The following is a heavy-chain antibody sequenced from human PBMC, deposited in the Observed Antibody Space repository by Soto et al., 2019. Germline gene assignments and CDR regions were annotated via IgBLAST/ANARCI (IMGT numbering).Heavy chain of an antibody. Sequence: EVQLLESGGGLEQPGGSLRPSCAAPGFTFSTYARGGVPQAPGKGLGWVSAISVSGGSTNYADSAKGRFPISRDNSKNTLYLQMNSLRAEDTAVYYCAKSSSKVAAKTRSFYYYYMDVWGKGTTVTVSS. CDR1: GFTFSTYA. CDR2: ISVSGGST. J-gene: IGHJ6*03. V-gene: IGHV3-23*01. CDR3: AKSSSKVAAKTRSFYYYYMDV. D-gene: IGHD2-15*01.